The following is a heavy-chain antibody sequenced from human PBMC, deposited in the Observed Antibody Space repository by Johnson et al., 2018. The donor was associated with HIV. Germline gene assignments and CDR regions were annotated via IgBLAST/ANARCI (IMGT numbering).Heavy chain of an antibody. V-gene: IGHV3-30-3*01. D-gene: IGHD3-22*01. CDR2: ISYDGSNK. Sequence: QVQLVESGGGLVQPGESLKLSCVASGFTFSGSALHWVRQASGKGLEWVAVISYDGSNKYYADSVKGRFTISRDNSKNTLYLQMNSLRAEDTAVYYCARCGSGHNSSGYYYYSGAFDIWGQGTMVTVSS. J-gene: IGHJ3*02. CDR1: GFTFSGSA. CDR3: ARCGSGHNSSGYYYYSGAFDI.